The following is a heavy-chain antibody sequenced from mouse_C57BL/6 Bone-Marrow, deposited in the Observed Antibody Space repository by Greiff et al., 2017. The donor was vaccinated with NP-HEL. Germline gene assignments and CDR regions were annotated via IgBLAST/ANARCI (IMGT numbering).Heavy chain of an antibody. D-gene: IGHD1-1*01. CDR1: GYTFTSYW. J-gene: IGHJ1*03. V-gene: IGHV1-52*01. Sequence: QVQLQQPGAELVRPGSSVKLSCKASGYTFTSYWMHWVKQRPIQGLEWIGNIDPSDSETHYNQKFKDKATLTVDKSSNTPYLQLSSLTSAASAVDYCARAHGRSPHWYSDVWGTGTTVTVSS. CDR2: IDPSDSET. CDR3: ARAHGRSPHWYSDV.